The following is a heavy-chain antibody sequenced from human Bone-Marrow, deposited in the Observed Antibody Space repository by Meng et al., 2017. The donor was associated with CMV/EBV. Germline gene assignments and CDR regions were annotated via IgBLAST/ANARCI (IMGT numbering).Heavy chain of an antibody. V-gene: IGHV2-26*01. CDR2: IFSNDEK. Sequence: SGPTLVKPTEALTLTCTVSGFSLSNARMGVSWIRQPPGKALEWLAHIFSNDEKSYSTSLKSRLTISKDTSKSQVVLTMTNMNPVDTATYYCAMIVVPAARPDYYYYGMDVWGQGTTVTVSS. J-gene: IGHJ6*02. CDR1: GFSLSNARMG. D-gene: IGHD2-2*01. CDR3: AMIVVPAARPDYYYYGMDV.